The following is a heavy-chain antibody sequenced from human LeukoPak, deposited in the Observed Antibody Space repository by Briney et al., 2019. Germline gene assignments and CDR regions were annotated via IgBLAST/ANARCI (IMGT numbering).Heavy chain of an antibody. J-gene: IGHJ4*02. Sequence: SVKVSCKASGGTFSSYAISWVRQAPGQGLEWMGGIIPIFGTANYAQKFQGRVTITADKSTSTAYMELSSLRSEDTAVYYCARMVGYYDSSGYYFDYWGQGTLVTVSS. V-gene: IGHV1-69*06. CDR3: ARMVGYYDSSGYYFDY. CDR1: GGTFSSYA. D-gene: IGHD3-22*01. CDR2: IIPIFGTA.